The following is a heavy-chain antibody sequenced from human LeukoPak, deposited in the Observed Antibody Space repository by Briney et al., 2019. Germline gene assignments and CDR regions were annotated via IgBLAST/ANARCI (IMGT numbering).Heavy chain of an antibody. CDR3: ARAPTIAGTMPYYFDY. D-gene: IGHD6-13*01. Sequence: GGSLRLSCAASGFTFSSYAMHWVRQAPGKGLEWVAVISYDGSNKYYADSVKGLFTISRDNSKNTLYLQMNSLRAEDTAVYYCARAPTIAGTMPYYFDYWGQGTLVTVSS. V-gene: IGHV3-30-3*01. J-gene: IGHJ4*02. CDR1: GFTFSSYA. CDR2: ISYDGSNK.